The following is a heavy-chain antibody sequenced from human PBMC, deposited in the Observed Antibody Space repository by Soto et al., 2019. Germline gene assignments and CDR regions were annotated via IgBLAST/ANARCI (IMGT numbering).Heavy chain of an antibody. CDR2: INPGGSIT. CDR1: GFTFSSYW. CDR3: ARVPTGKYGVWNY. Sequence: PGGSLRLSCAASGFTFSSYWMHWVRQAPGKGLVWVSRINPGGSITAYADSVKGRFTISRDNAKNTLYLQMNSLRGDDTAVYYCARVPTGKYGVWNYWGQGTLVTVS. V-gene: IGHV3-74*01. J-gene: IGHJ4*02. D-gene: IGHD2-8*01.